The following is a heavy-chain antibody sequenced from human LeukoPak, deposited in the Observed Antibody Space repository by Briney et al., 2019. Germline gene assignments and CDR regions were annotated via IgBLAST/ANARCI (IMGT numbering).Heavy chain of an antibody. V-gene: IGHV1-2*02. CDR2: INPNSGGT. D-gene: IGHD6-13*01. CDR1: GYTFTGYY. J-gene: IGHJ4*02. Sequence: ASVKVSCKASGYTFTGYYMHWVRQAPGQGLEWMGWINPNSGGTNYAQKFQGRVTMTRDTSISTAYMELRSLTSDDTAVYFCARDRIAAAVLDYWGQGTLVTVSS. CDR3: ARDRIAAAVLDY.